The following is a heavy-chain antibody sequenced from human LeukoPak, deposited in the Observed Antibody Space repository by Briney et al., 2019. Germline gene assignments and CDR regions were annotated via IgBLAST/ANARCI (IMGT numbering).Heavy chain of an antibody. V-gene: IGHV4-34*01. D-gene: IGHD3-22*01. Sequence: SEALSLTCAVYGGSFSGYYWSWIRQPPGKGLEWIGEINHSGSNNYNPSLKSRVTISVDTSKNQFSLKLSSVTAADTAVYYCARGKRGKGLKTYYYDSSGYWPIDYWGQGTLVTVSS. CDR1: GGSFSGYY. J-gene: IGHJ4*02. CDR3: ARGKRGKGLKTYYYDSSGYWPIDY. CDR2: INHSGSN.